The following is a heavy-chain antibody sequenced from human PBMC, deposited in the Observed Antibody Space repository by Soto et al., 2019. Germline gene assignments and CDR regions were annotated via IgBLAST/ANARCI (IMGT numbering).Heavy chain of an antibody. J-gene: IGHJ4*02. Sequence: HLQLQESGPGLVKPSETLSLTCAVSGGSISTGSYSWGWIRQPPGKGLEWIGSISYSGATYYNPSLNSRVTISVDTSKIQFSLNLRSVTAADTAVYFCASPAPPSYTYVDYWGQGILVTVSS. CDR1: GGSISTGSYS. D-gene: IGHD3-16*01. CDR3: ASPAPPSYTYVDY. V-gene: IGHV4-39*01. CDR2: ISYSGAT.